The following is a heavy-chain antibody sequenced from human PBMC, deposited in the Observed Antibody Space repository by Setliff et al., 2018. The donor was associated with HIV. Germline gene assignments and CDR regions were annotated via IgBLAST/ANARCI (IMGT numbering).Heavy chain of an antibody. D-gene: IGHD7-27*01. J-gene: IGHJ4*02. Sequence: ASVMVSCKASGYTFIDYFIHWVRQAPGQGPEWMGWISPYDLSERTSQRFRGRVTMTRDTSINAAYLDLSGLTSDGTAFYYCARQFSNSFDSWGQGTLVTVSS. V-gene: IGHV1-2*02. CDR3: ARQFSNSFDS. CDR2: ISPYDLSE. CDR1: GYTFIDYF.